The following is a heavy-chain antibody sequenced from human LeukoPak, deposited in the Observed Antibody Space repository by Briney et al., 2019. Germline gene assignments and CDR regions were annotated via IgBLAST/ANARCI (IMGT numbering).Heavy chain of an antibody. V-gene: IGHV3-33*01. Sequence: GGSLRLSCAASGFTFSSYGMHWVRQAPGKGLEWVAVIWYDGSNKYYADSVKGRFTISRDNSKNTLYLQMNSLRAEDTAAYYCARDMGIQLWLSYWGQGTLVTVSS. CDR1: GFTFSSYG. J-gene: IGHJ4*02. CDR3: ARDMGIQLWLSY. D-gene: IGHD5-18*01. CDR2: IWYDGSNK.